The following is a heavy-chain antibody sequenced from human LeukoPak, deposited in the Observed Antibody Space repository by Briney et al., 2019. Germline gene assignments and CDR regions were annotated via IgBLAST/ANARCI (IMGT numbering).Heavy chain of an antibody. Sequence: ASVKVSCKASGYTFTSYYMHWVRQAPGQGLEWMGIINPSGGSTSYAQKFQGRVTMTRDTSTSTVYMELSSLRPEDTAVYYCAREGHLTIFGAGRGYYFDYWGQGTLVTVSS. CDR1: GYTFTSYY. J-gene: IGHJ4*02. V-gene: IGHV1-46*01. CDR2: INPSGGST. D-gene: IGHD3-3*01. CDR3: AREGHLTIFGAGRGYYFDY.